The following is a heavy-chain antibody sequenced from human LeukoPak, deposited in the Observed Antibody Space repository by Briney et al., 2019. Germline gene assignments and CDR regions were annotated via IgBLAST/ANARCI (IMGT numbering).Heavy chain of an antibody. J-gene: IGHJ3*01. CDR3: AKDMDSSSFPDWSAFDF. CDR2: ISWNSGSI. D-gene: IGHD6-13*01. Sequence: GGSLRLSCAASGFTFYDYAMHWVRHAPGKGLEWVSGISWNSGSIDYADPVKGGFTISRDNAKDYVYLQMNILIDEDTALYYCAKDMDSSSFPDWSAFDFWGQGTMVTVSS. V-gene: IGHV3-9*01. CDR1: GFTFYDYA.